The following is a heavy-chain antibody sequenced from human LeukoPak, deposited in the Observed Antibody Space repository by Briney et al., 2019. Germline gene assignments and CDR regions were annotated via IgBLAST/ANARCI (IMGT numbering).Heavy chain of an antibody. CDR2: IKQDGSEK. Sequence: AGGSLRLSCAASGFTFSSYWMSWVRQAPGKGLEWVANIKQDGSEKYYGDSVKDRFTISRDNAKNSLYLQMNSLRAEDAAVYYCTRENWHLDYWGQGNLVTVSS. V-gene: IGHV3-7*01. CDR3: TRENWHLDY. J-gene: IGHJ4*02. CDR1: GFTFSSYW.